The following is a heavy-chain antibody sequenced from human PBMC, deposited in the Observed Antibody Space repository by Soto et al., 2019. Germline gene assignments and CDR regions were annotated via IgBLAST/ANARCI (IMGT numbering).Heavy chain of an antibody. J-gene: IGHJ6*02. CDR1: GYTFTGSY. CDR3: ARERVIVRGQSAYYYDVKSF. Sequence: ASVKVYCKASGYTFTGSYMHWVRQAPGQGLEWMGWINPNSGGTNYAQKFQGWVTMTRDTSISTAYMELSRLRSDDTAVYYCARERVIVRGQSAYYYDVKSFCGQGSTVT. CDR2: INPNSGGT. V-gene: IGHV1-2*04. D-gene: IGHD1-26*01.